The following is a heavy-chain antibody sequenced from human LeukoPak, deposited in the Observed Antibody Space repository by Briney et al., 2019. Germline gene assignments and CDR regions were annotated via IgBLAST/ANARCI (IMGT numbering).Heavy chain of an antibody. D-gene: IGHD3-10*01. Sequence: ASVKVSCKASGYTFTDYYIHWVRQAPGQGLEWMGWINPYIGDTNYAQKFQGRVTMTRDTSISTAYLDLSSLRSDDTAVYYCARDGDYGTGSYYRGCIDSWGQGTPVTVSP. V-gene: IGHV1-2*02. CDR3: ARDGDYGTGSYYRGCIDS. CDR1: GYTFTDYY. J-gene: IGHJ4*02. CDR2: INPYIGDT.